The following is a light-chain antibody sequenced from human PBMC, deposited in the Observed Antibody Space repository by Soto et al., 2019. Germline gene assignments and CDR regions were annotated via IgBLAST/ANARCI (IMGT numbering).Light chain of an antibody. V-gene: IGKV3-15*01. J-gene: IGKJ1*01. CDR3: QQYKSWLWT. CDR2: GAS. CDR1: QSVTTK. Sequence: EIVMTQSPATLSVSPGEGATLSCRASQSVTTKLAWYQQKPGQAPRLLIYGASTRATGIPARCSGSASETEFTLIIRRLQSEAAEVYYRQQYKSWLWTFGQGTRVEIK.